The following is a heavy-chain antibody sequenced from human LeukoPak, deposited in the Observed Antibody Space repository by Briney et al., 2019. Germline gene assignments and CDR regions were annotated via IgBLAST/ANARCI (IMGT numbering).Heavy chain of an antibody. CDR1: GGSISSYY. CDR3: ARDSSSGWHGDYHYMDV. D-gene: IGHD6-19*01. Sequence: PSETLSLTCTVSGGSISSYYWSWIRQPAGKGLEWIGRIYTSGSTNYNPSLKSRVTMSVDTSKNQFSLKLSSVTAADTAVYYCARDSSSGWHGDYHYMDVWGKGTTVTVSS. CDR2: IYTSGST. J-gene: IGHJ6*03. V-gene: IGHV4-4*07.